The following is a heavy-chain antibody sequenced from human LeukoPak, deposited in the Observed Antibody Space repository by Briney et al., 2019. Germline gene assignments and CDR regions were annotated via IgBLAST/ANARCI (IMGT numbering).Heavy chain of an antibody. Sequence: PSETLSLTCTVSGYSITNGYYWGWIRPPPGKGLEWIGSIYHDGRIDYNPSLKSRVTISRDTSNDQFSLKLSSVTAADTAMYYCARGGIAARPDYFDYWGQGTLVTVSS. CDR3: ARGGIAARPDYFDY. D-gene: IGHD6-6*01. J-gene: IGHJ4*02. V-gene: IGHV4-38-2*02. CDR2: IYHDGRI. CDR1: GYSITNGYY.